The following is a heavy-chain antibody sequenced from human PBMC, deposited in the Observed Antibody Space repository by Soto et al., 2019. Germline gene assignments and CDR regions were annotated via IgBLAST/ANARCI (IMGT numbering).Heavy chain of an antibody. J-gene: IGHJ4*02. CDR1: GYTFTSYG. Sequence: ASVKVSCKASGYTFTSYGISWVRQAPGQGLEWMGWISAYNGNTNYAQKLQGRVTMTTDTSTSTAYMELRSLRSDDTAVYYCARDAYLNYDYIWGSYRLIDYWGQGTLVTVSS. V-gene: IGHV1-18*01. CDR3: ARDAYLNYDYIWGSYRLIDY. CDR2: ISAYNGNT. D-gene: IGHD3-16*02.